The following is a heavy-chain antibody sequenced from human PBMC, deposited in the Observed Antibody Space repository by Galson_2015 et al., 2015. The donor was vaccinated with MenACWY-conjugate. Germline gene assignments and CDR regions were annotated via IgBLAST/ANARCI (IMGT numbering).Heavy chain of an antibody. V-gene: IGHV3-74*01. J-gene: IGHJ4*02. Sequence: SLRLSCAASGFTFSTYWMHWVRQAPGKGLVWVSRINSDGRSTSYADSVKGRFTISRDNAKNTLYLQMNSLRAEDTAVYYCAHLGGNYRTTSHFDYWGQGTLVTVSS. CDR3: AHLGGNYRTTSHFDY. CDR1: GFTFSTYW. D-gene: IGHD1-26*01. CDR2: INSDGRST.